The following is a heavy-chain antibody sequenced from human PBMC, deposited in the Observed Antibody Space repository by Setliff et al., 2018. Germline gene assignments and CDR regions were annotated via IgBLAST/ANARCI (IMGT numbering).Heavy chain of an antibody. CDR3: ARGTDYHGSGSYWAKDV. V-gene: IGHV1-2*02. CDR1: GYTFTGYY. CDR2: INPNNGDT. J-gene: IGHJ6*04. Sequence: ASVKVSCKASGYTFTGYYFHWVRQAPGQGLEWMGWINPNNGDTKSAQKFQGRLTMTRDTSITTVYMDLSSLKSDDTAVYYCARGTDYHGSGSYWAKDVWGKGTTVTVSS. D-gene: IGHD3-10*01.